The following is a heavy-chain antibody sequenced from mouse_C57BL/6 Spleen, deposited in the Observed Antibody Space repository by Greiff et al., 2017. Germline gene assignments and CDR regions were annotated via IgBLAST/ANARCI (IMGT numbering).Heavy chain of an antibody. CDR2: IYPRSGNT. D-gene: IGHD2-5*01. CDR3: AREESYSNYKGDYAMDY. V-gene: IGHV1-81*01. J-gene: IGHJ4*01. CDR1: GYTFTSYG. Sequence: VQLQQSGAELARPGASVKLSCKASGYTFTSYGISWVKQRPGQGLEWIGAIYPRSGNTYYNEKFKGKVTLTAAKSSSTAYIELRSLTSEDSAVYFCAREESYSNYKGDYAMDYWGQGTSVTVSS.